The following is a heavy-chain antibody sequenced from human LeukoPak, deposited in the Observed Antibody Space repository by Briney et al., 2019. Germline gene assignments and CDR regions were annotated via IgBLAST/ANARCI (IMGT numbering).Heavy chain of an antibody. V-gene: IGHV3-23*01. Sequence: PGRSLRLSCAASGFTFSSYSMSWVRQAPGKGPEWLAAVIGSGGRTSYADSVKGRFTISRDNSKNTLYLEMNSLSAEDTALYVCAKTQDTSMIYGYFDYWGQGTLVTVSS. CDR2: VIGSGGRT. CDR1: GFTFSSYS. J-gene: IGHJ4*02. CDR3: AKTQDTSMIYGYFDY. D-gene: IGHD5-18*01.